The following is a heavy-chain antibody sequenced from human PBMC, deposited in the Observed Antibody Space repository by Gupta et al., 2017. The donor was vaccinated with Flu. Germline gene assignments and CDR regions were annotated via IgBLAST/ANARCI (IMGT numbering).Heavy chain of an antibody. CDR2: ISGSSSTI. CDR3: VLLHPSCGVASCPDY. J-gene: IGHJ4*02. Sequence: APGKGLEWVSYISGSSSTIYYADSVKGRFTISRDNAKNSLYLQMNSLRAEDTAVYYCVLLHPSCGVASCPDYWGQGTLVTVSS. D-gene: IGHD2-2*01. V-gene: IGHV3-48*01.